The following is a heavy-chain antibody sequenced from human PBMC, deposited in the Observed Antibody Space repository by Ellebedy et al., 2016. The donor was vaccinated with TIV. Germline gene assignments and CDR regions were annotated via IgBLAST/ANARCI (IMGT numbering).Heavy chain of an antibody. J-gene: IGHJ6*02. V-gene: IGHV3-21*01. Sequence: GESLKISCAASGFSFSIYSMNWVRQAPGKGLEWVSFITGSTSYIYYADSVKGRFTISRDNAENSLYLQMNSLRAEDTAVYYCARVVAASMTDSYYGMDVWGQGTTVTVSS. CDR1: GFSFSIYS. D-gene: IGHD6-13*01. CDR2: ITGSTSYI. CDR3: ARVVAASMTDSYYGMDV.